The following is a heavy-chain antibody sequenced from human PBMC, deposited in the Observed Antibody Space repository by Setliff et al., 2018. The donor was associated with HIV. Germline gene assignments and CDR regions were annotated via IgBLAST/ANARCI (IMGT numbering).Heavy chain of an antibody. Sequence: GGSLRLSCTASGFTFIDYALNWVRQAPGKGLGWVSSISSSGSYIYYAESVNGRFTISRDNSRYLQLASLRAEHTAVYYCARSRSTSDAFDIWGQGTMVTVSS. CDR1: GFTFIDYA. V-gene: IGHV3-21*01. J-gene: IGHJ3*02. CDR2: ISSSGSYI. D-gene: IGHD2-2*01. CDR3: ARSRSTSDAFDI.